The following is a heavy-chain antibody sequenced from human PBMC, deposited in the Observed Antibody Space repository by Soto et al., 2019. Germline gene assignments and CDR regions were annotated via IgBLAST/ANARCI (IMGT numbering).Heavy chain of an antibody. D-gene: IGHD6-19*01. CDR1: GGSISSEYYY. Sequence: QLQLQESGPGLVKPSETLSLTCTVSGGSISSEYYYWAWIRQSPEKGLGWIGGVYYSGSSSYNPSLKSRVTISVDTSRNRFSLKLSSVTAADTAVYYCARRVGSGWHYSFDYWGQGTLVTVSS. CDR2: VYYSGSS. J-gene: IGHJ4*02. V-gene: IGHV4-39*01. CDR3: ARRVGSGWHYSFDY.